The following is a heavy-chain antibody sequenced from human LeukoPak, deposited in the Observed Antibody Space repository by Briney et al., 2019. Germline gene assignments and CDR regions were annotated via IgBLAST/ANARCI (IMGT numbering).Heavy chain of an antibody. V-gene: IGHV4-59*01. Sequence: PSETLSLTCTVSGGSISSYYWSWIRQPPGKGLEWIGYIYYSGITNYNPPLKSRVTISVDTSKNQFSLKLSSVTAADTAVYYCARTYDSSGYYVNFDYWGQGTLVTVSS. J-gene: IGHJ4*02. CDR2: IYYSGIT. CDR1: GGSISSYY. CDR3: ARTYDSSGYYVNFDY. D-gene: IGHD3-22*01.